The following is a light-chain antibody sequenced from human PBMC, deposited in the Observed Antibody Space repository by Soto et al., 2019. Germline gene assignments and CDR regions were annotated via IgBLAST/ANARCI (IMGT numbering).Light chain of an antibody. V-gene: IGKV3-20*01. CDR3: QQYGSSPLT. Sequence: IVLTQSPGTLSLSPGERATLSCRASPSVSSSYLAWYQQKPGQAPRLLIYGASSRATGIPDRFSGSGSGTDFTLTISRLEPEDFALYYCQQYGSSPLTFGGGTKVEIK. CDR1: PSVSSSY. J-gene: IGKJ4*01. CDR2: GAS.